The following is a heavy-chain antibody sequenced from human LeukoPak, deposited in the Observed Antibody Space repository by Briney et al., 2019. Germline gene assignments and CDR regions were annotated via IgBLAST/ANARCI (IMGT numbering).Heavy chain of an antibody. V-gene: IGHV4-4*07. CDR2: ISGSGTI. D-gene: IGHD3-9*01. CDR1: GGSINSY. J-gene: IGHJ4*02. CDR3: ARTSYDILTGYPLYFDY. Sequence: SETLSLTCTVSGGSINSYWSWIRQPAGKGLEWIGRISGSGTITYNPALQSRLSISIDTSKNQFSLKLSSVTAADTAVYYCARTSYDILTGYPLYFDYWGQGTLVTVSS.